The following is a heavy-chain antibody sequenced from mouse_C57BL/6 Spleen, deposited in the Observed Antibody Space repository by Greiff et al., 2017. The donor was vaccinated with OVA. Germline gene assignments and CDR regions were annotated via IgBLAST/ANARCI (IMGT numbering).Heavy chain of an antibody. CDR3: ARGNYGRGDY. D-gene: IGHD1-1*01. CDR2: ISYDGSN. J-gene: IGHJ4*01. V-gene: IGHV3-6*01. Sequence: EVQLVESGPGLVKPSQSLSLTCSVTGYSITSGYYWNWIRQFPGNKLEWMGYISYDGSNNYNPSLKNRISITRDTSKNQFFLKLNSVTTEDTATYYCARGNYGRGDYWGQGTSVTVSS. CDR1: GYSITSGYY.